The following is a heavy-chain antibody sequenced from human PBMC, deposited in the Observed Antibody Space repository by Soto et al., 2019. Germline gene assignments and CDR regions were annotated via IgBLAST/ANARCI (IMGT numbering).Heavy chain of an antibody. D-gene: IGHD3-9*01. V-gene: IGHV3-23*01. J-gene: IGHJ1*01. Sequence: EVQLLESGGGLVHPGGSLKISCAVSGFTFSSYAMSWVRQAPGKGLEWVSGISGTGRVTNYAESVKGRFTIYRDNPKNTLYLEMKSPRVEDTAVDYCAKDVHYDIVTGIEYFDQWGQGTMVTVSS. CDR2: ISGTGRVT. CDR3: AKDVHYDIVTGIEYFDQ. CDR1: GFTFSSYA.